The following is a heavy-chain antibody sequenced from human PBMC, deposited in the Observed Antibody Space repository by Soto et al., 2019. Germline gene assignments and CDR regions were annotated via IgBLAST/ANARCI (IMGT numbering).Heavy chain of an antibody. CDR1: GFTFSTYG. CDR3: AKEYYFGSRSYYPLDV. D-gene: IGHD3-10*01. V-gene: IGHV3-30*18. J-gene: IGHJ6*04. CDR2: ISDDGSNK. Sequence: GGPLRLSCAASGFTFSTYGIHWVRQAPGKGLEWVAVISDDGSNKYYADSVKGRFTISRDNSKNTQYLQMTSLRAEDTAVYDGAKEYYFGSRSYYPLDVSGEGTTVTASS.